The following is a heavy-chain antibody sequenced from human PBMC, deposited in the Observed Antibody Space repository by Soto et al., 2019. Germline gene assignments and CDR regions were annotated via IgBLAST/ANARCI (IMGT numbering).Heavy chain of an antibody. CDR3: ARGGITMSNSYFEV. D-gene: IGHD3-22*01. Sequence: QVQLLQSGAEVKKPGSSVKVSCKASGGTFSSYAISWVRQAPGQGIEWMVGIIPIFGTETYAQKFQGRVTITEDKSTSTAYMELSSLSSEDTSVYYCARGGITMSNSYFEVCCRDTLLSVSS. CDR2: IIPIFGTE. CDR1: GGTFSSYA. V-gene: IGHV1-69*06. J-gene: IGHJ2*01.